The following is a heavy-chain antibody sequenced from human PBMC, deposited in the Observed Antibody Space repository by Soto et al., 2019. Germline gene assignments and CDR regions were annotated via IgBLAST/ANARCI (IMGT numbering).Heavy chain of an antibody. CDR2: INHSGST. CDR3: AGAAGTVRGDYFDY. J-gene: IGHJ4*02. V-gene: IGHV4-34*01. D-gene: IGHD6-13*01. Sequence: SETLSLTCAVYGGSFSGYYWSWIRQPPGKGLEWIGEINHSGSTNYNPSLKSRVTISVDTSKNQFSLKLSSVTAADTAVYYCAGAAGTVRGDYFDYWGQGTLVTVSS. CDR1: GGSFSGYY.